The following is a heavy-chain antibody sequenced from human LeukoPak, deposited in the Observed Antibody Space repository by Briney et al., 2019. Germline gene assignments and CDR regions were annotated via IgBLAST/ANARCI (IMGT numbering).Heavy chain of an antibody. CDR3: ARHRNPYYYGSGSLTFDY. CDR1: GGSFSGYY. D-gene: IGHD3-10*01. Sequence: SETLSLTCAVYGGSFSGYYWSWIRQPPGKGLEWIGEINHSGSTNYNPSLKSRVTISVGTSKNQFSLKLSSVTAADTAVYYCARHRNPYYYGSGSLTFDYWGQGTLVTVSS. CDR2: INHSGST. J-gene: IGHJ4*02. V-gene: IGHV4-34*01.